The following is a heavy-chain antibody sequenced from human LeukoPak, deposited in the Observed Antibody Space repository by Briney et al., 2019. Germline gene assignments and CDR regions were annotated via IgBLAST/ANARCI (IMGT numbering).Heavy chain of an antibody. J-gene: IGHJ4*02. CDR1: GFTFGDYG. CDR3: ARDLTYYYDRSGYYWAY. V-gene: IGHV3-49*04. CDR2: IRSKAYGGTT. Sequence: PGRSLRLSCTASGFTFGDYGMSWVRQAPGKGLEWVGFIRSKAYGGTTEYGASVKGRFTTSRDDSKSIAYLQMNSLKAEDTAVYYCARDLTYYYDRSGYYWAYWGQGTLVTVSS. D-gene: IGHD3-22*01.